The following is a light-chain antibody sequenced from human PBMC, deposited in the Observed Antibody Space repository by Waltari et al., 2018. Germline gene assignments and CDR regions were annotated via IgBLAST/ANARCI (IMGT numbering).Light chain of an antibody. V-gene: IGLV2-14*03. J-gene: IGLJ3*02. CDR2: GVS. CDR1: SSDVGGYNY. CDR3: NSYTSTNTRV. Sequence: QSALTQAASVSGSPGQPITIPCTATSSDVGGYNYVPWYQQHPGKAPKLMIYGVSNRPSGVSNRFSGSKSGNTASLTISGLQAEDEADYYCNSYTSTNTRVFGGGTKLTVL.